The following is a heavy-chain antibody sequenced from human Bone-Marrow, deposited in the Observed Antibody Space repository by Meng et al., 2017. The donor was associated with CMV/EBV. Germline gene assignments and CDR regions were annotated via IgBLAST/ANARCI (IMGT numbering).Heavy chain of an antibody. CDR2: IIPIFGTA. CDR1: GGTFRNYA. Sequence: SVQVSRKASGGTFRNYASSWVRQAPGQGLEWMGGIIPIFGTANYAQKFQGRVTNTTDESTSTAYMELSSLRSEDTAVHYCARGGKIVVVPADREGVDWFDPWGQGTLVTVSS. CDR3: ARGGKIVVVPADREGVDWFDP. V-gene: IGHV1-69*05. J-gene: IGHJ5*02. D-gene: IGHD2-2*01.